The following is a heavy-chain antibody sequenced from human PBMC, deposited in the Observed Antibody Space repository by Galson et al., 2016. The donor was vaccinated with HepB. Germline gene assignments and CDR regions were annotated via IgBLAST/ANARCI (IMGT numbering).Heavy chain of an antibody. CDR2: IWYDGSRT. J-gene: IGHJ5*02. CDR1: GFTFSSYA. V-gene: IGHV3-33*08. Sequence: SLRLSCAASGFTFSSYAMSWVRQAPGKGLEWVANIWYDGSRTYYADSVKGRFTISRDNSKSTVFLQMNSLRGEDTAVYYCARGNYDSPGYFFDNWFDPWGQGPLVTVSS. D-gene: IGHD3-22*01. CDR3: ARGNYDSPGYFFDNWFDP.